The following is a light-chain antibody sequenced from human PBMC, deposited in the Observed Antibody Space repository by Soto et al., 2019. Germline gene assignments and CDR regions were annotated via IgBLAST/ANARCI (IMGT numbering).Light chain of an antibody. Sequence: IVMTQSPATLSVSPGARATLSCRASQSVSTNLAWYQQIPVQPPRVLIYGASTRATGITARFSGSGYGTEFSLTISSLQSEDFVVYYCQQYHNWPVTFGPGTKVDFK. CDR3: QQYHNWPVT. CDR1: QSVSTN. J-gene: IGKJ3*01. CDR2: GAS. V-gene: IGKV3-15*01.